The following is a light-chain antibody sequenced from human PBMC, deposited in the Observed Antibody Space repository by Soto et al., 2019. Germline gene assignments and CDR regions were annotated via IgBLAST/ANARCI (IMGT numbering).Light chain of an antibody. CDR3: SSYTSDSSYV. V-gene: IGLV2-14*01. J-gene: IGLJ1*01. CDR2: EVS. Sequence: QSVLTQPASVSGSPGQSITISCTGTSSDVGGYNYVSWYQQQAGKAPKLIIHEVSNRPSGVSNRFSASKSGNTASLFISGLQAEDEADYYCSSYTSDSSYVFGSGTKLTVL. CDR1: SSDVGGYNY.